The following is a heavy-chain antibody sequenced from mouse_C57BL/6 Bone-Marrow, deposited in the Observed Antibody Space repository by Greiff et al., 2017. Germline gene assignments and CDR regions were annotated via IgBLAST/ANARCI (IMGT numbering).Heavy chain of an antibody. J-gene: IGHJ2*01. CDR2: INPNNGGT. Sequence: VQLQQSGPELVKPGASVKIPCKASGYTFTDYNMDWVKQSHGKSLEWIGDINPNNGGTIYNQKFKGKATLTVDKSSSTAYMELRSLTSEDTAVYYCARRDSHYYGSSYWGQGTTLTVSS. CDR3: ARRDSHYYGSSY. V-gene: IGHV1-18*01. CDR1: GYTFTDYN. D-gene: IGHD1-1*01.